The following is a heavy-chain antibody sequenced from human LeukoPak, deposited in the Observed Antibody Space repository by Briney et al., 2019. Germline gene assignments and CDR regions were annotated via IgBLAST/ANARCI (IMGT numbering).Heavy chain of an antibody. D-gene: IGHD2-2*01. CDR3: ARAAADRVCSSTSCPKGRGRYFDY. CDR2: INHSGST. Sequence: SETLPLTCAVYGGSFSGYYWSWIRQPPGKGLEWIGEINHSGSTNYNPSLKSRVTISVDTSKNQFSLKLSSVTAADTAVYYCARAAADRVCSSTSCPKGRGRYFDYWGQGTLVTVSS. CDR1: GGSFSGYY. V-gene: IGHV4-34*01. J-gene: IGHJ4*02.